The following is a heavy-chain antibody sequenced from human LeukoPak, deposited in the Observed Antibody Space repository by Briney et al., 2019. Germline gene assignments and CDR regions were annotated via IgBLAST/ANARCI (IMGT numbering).Heavy chain of an antibody. Sequence: GGSLRLSCAASGFTFSSYAMSWVRQAPGKGLEWVSAISGSGGSTYYADSVKGRFTISRDNAKNSLYLQMNSLRAEDTAVYYCARDQGSGYYYDSSGYYPLDYWGQGTLVTVSS. CDR2: ISGSGGST. V-gene: IGHV3-23*01. CDR1: GFTFSSYA. J-gene: IGHJ4*02. D-gene: IGHD3-22*01. CDR3: ARDQGSGYYYDSSGYYPLDY.